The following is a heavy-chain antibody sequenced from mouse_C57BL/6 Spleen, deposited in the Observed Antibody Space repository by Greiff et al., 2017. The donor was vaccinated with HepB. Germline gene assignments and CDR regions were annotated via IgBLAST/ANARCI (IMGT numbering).Heavy chain of an antibody. CDR3: ARLDYDALYFDY. D-gene: IGHD2-4*01. CDR2: IDPSDSYT. Sequence: RKGGKQRAGQGLEWIGEIDPSDSYTNYNQKFKGKSTLTVDKSSSTAYMQLSSLTSEDSAVYYCARLDYDALYFDYWGQGTTLTVSS. J-gene: IGHJ2*01. V-gene: IGHV1-69*01.